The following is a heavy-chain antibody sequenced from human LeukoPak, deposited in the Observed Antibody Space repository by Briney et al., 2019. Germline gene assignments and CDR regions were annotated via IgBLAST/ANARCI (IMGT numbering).Heavy chain of an antibody. J-gene: IGHJ4*02. CDR1: GFTFNSYG. CDR3: AKGDGGTLYFDY. D-gene: IGHD2-15*01. V-gene: IGHV3-23*01. CDR2: ISRSGGST. Sequence: GGSLRLSCAASGFTFNSYGMNWVRQAPGEWREWVSGISRSGGSTYYADSVKGRFTISRDNSKHTLYLQMNSVRAEDTSVYYCAKGDGGTLYFDYWGQGTLVTVSS.